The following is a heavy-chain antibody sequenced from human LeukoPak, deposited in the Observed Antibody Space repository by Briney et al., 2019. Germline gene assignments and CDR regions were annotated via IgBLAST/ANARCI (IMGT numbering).Heavy chain of an antibody. Sequence: GGSLRLSCAASGFTFSDYYMSWIRQAPGKGLEWVSYIGSSGSTIYYADSVKGRFTISRDNAKNSLYLQMNSLRAEDTAVYYCARVTYYYDSSGYYENLNQFDYWGQGTLVTVSS. V-gene: IGHV3-11*01. CDR2: IGSSGSTI. J-gene: IGHJ4*02. CDR1: GFTFSDYY. D-gene: IGHD3-22*01. CDR3: ARVTYYYDSSGYYENLNQFDY.